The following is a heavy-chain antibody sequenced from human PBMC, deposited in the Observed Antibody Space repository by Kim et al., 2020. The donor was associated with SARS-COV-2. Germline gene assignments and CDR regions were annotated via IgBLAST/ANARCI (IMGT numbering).Heavy chain of an antibody. D-gene: IGHD1-1*01. Sequence: SGPTLVNPTQTLTLTCTFSGFSLITSGVGVGWIRQPPGKALEWLALIYWDDDKRYNPSLKSRLAIIKDTSRNQVVLTMINMDPVDTATYYCAHRLSGHNWNDADYDYWGQGALVTVSS. CDR1: GFSLITSGVG. CDR3: AHRLSGHNWNDADYDY. V-gene: IGHV2-5*02. CDR2: IYWDDDK. J-gene: IGHJ4*02.